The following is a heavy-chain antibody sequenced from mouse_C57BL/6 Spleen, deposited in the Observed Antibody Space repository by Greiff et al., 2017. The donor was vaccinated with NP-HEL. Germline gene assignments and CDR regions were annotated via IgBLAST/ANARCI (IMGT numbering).Heavy chain of an antibody. Sequence: VQLQQSGPELVKPGASVKISCKASGYAFSSSWMNWVKQRPGKGLEWIGRIYPGDGDPNYNGKFKGKATLTADKSSSTAYMQLSSLTSEDSAVYFCARLSFDYWGQGTTLTVSS. J-gene: IGHJ2*01. CDR3: ARLSFDY. V-gene: IGHV1-82*01. CDR2: IYPGDGDP. CDR1: GYAFSSSW.